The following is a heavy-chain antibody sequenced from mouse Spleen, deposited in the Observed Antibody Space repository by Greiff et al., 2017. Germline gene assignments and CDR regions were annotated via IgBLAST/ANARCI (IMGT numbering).Heavy chain of an antibody. J-gene: IGHJ4*01. CDR2: ISSGGGNT. D-gene: IGHD1-1*02. CDR1: GFTFSSYA. Sequence: EVMLVESGGGLVKLGGSLKLSCAASGFTFSSYAMSWVRQTPEKRLEWVATISSGGGNTYYPDSVKGRFTISRDNAKNTLYLQMSSLKSEDTAMYYCARPYGDYYAMDYWGQGTSVTVSS. CDR3: ARPYGDYYAMDY. V-gene: IGHV5-9*01.